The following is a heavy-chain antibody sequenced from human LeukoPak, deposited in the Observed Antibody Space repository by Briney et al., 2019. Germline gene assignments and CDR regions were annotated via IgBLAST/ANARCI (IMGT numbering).Heavy chain of an antibody. Sequence: QTGGSLRLSCAASGFTFSSYGMSWVRQAPGKGLEWVSAISGSGGSTYYADSVKGRFTISRDNSKNTLYLQMNSLRAEDTAVYYCAKYPDDYDSSGYFGYWGQGTLVTVSS. D-gene: IGHD3-22*01. CDR2: ISGSGGST. V-gene: IGHV3-23*01. CDR1: GFTFSSYG. CDR3: AKYPDDYDSSGYFGY. J-gene: IGHJ4*02.